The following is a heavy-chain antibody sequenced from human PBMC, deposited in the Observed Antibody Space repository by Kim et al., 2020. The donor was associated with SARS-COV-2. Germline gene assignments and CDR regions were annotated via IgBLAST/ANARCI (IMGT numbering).Heavy chain of an antibody. V-gene: IGHV1-18*01. CDR2: ISVYNENT. J-gene: IGHJ3*02. D-gene: IGHD2-15*01. Sequence: ASVKVSCKASGYSFTNYGISWVRQAPGQGLEWMGWISVYNENTHYAQKVQGRVTMTADTSTATAYMELRSLRSDDTAVYYCAREVEIHGGFAICVHGT. CDR3: AREVEIHGGFAI. CDR1: GYSFTNYG.